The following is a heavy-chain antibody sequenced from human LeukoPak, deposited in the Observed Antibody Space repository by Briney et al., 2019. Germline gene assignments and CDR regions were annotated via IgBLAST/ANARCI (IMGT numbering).Heavy chain of an antibody. CDR3: TTRGYSYGYVDY. Sequence: PGGSLRLSSAASGFTFSNAWMSWVRQAPGKGLEWVGRIKSKTDGGTTDYAAPVKGRFTISRDDSKNTLYLQMNSLKTEDTAVYYCTTRGYSYGYVDYWGQGTLVTVSS. V-gene: IGHV3-15*01. CDR2: IKSKTDGGTT. J-gene: IGHJ4*02. D-gene: IGHD5-18*01. CDR1: GFTFSNAW.